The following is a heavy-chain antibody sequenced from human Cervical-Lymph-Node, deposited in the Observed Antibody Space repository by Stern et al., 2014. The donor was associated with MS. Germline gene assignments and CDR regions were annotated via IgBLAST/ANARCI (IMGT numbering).Heavy chain of an antibody. CDR1: GFTFSSYG. CDR3: ARDGKYCSSTSCYYYYGMDV. V-gene: IGHV3-33*01. CDR2: IWFDGSNK. Sequence: VQLVQSGGGVVQPGRSLRLSCAASGFTFSSYGMHWVRQAPGKGLEWGAVIWFDGSNKYYADSVKGRFTISRDNSKNTLYLQMNSLRAEDTAVYYCARDGKYCSSTSCYYYYGMDVWGQGTTVTVSS. D-gene: IGHD2-2*01. J-gene: IGHJ6*02.